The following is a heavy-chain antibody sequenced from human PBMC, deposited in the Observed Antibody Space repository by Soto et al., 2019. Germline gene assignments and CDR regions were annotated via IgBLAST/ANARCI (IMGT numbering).Heavy chain of an antibody. CDR2: ISSRGSAL. Sequence: QPGGSLRLSCAASGFTFSSYEMNWVRQTPGKGLEWISYISSRGSALYYADSVEGRFTISRDNAKNSLYLQMNSLRVEDTAIYYCAPAPTGLDVWGQGTTVTVSS. V-gene: IGHV3-48*03. D-gene: IGHD1-1*01. J-gene: IGHJ6*02. CDR1: GFTFSSYE. CDR3: APAPTGLDV.